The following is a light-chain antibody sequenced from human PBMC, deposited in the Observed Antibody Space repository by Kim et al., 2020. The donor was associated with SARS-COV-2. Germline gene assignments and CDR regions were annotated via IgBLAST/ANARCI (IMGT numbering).Light chain of an antibody. Sequence: GQRVTISCSGGHSNIGSNTVNWYPHLPQTAPKLLIFSDDERPSGVPDRFSGSRSGTSASLAVSGLQLADEADYYCATWDDSLNGWVFGGGTQLTVL. CDR1: HSNIGSNT. V-gene: IGLV1-44*01. J-gene: IGLJ3*02. CDR3: ATWDDSLNGWV. CDR2: SDD.